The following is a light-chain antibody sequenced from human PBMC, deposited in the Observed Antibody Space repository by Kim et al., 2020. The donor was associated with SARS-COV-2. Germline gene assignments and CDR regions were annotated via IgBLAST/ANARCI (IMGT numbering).Light chain of an antibody. CDR3: QSYDSRLSVWV. CDR2: ANN. J-gene: IGLJ3*02. CDR1: SSNIGTRFD. Sequence: QRITISCIGSSSNIGTRFDVHWYQQLPGAAPRLLIYANNNRPSGVPDRFSGSKSGTSASLGIAGLQSEDEGDYYCQSYDSRLSVWVFGGGTQLTVL. V-gene: IGLV1-40*01.